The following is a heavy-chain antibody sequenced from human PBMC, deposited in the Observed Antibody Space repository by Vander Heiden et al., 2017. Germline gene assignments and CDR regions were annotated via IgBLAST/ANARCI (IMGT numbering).Heavy chain of an antibody. CDR3: ARSGRVHDNLSGYYRGGLDV. D-gene: IGHD3-9*01. CDR2: LKSDGRTT. V-gene: IGHV3-74*01. J-gene: IGHJ6*02. CDR1: GFNLTSSW. Sequence: EDQLVESGGGLAQPGGSMRLSCAASGFNLTSSWLHWVRQGPGKGLVWVARLKSDGRTTDYADSVKGRFTISRDTSKNTLSLQMSTLRGEDTALYYCARSGRVHDNLSGYYRGGLDVWGQGTRVIVS.